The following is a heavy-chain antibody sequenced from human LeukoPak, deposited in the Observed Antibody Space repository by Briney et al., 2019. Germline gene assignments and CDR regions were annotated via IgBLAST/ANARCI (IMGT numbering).Heavy chain of an antibody. Sequence: GGSLRLSCAASGFTFRSYGMHWVRQAPGKGLEWVAVISYDGSNKYYADSVKGRFTISRDNSKNTLYLQMNSLRVEDTAVYYCAKDSGPAAAMSAYWGQGTLVTVSS. V-gene: IGHV3-30*18. CDR1: GFTFRSYG. J-gene: IGHJ4*02. CDR2: ISYDGSNK. CDR3: AKDSGPAAAMSAY. D-gene: IGHD2-2*01.